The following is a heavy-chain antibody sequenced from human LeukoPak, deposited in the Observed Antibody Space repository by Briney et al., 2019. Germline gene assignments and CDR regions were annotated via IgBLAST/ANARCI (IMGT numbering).Heavy chain of an antibody. J-gene: IGHJ4*02. V-gene: IGHV4-59*01. CDR2: IYYSGST. CDR1: GGSISRYY. D-gene: IGHD3-10*01. CDR3: ARDKSGSGGYFDY. Sequence: SETLSLTCTVSGGSISRYYWSWIRQPPGKALEWIGYIYYSGSTNYNPSLKSRVTISVDTSKNQFSLKLSSVTAADTAVYYCARDKSGSGGYFDYWGQGTLVTVSS.